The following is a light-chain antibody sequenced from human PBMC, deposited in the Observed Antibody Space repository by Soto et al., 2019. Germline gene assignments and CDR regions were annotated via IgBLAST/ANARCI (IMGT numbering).Light chain of an antibody. CDR2: AAS. V-gene: IGKV1-39*01. Sequence: IPMTQSPTSLSASVGDTVTITCRASQSISTYLNWYQQKPGQAPKHLIFAASILHGGVPSRFSVSGSGRAFTLTTRGLQHEDFASYYCYQTYRDLTLTFGQGNKVEFK. J-gene: IGKJ1*01. CDR1: QSISTY. CDR3: YQTYRDLTLT.